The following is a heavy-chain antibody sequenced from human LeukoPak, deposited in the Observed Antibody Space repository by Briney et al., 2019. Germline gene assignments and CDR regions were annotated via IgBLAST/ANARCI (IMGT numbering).Heavy chain of an antibody. CDR2: IYYSGST. CDR3: TRTKPVDIGSLGYFDY. J-gene: IGHJ4*02. Sequence: SETLSLTCTVSGGSISSGDYYWSWIRQPPGKGLEWIGYIYYSGSTYYNPSLKSRVTISVDTSKNQFSLKLSSVTAADTAVYYCTRTKPVDIGSLGYFDYGGQGPLVTVSS. D-gene: IGHD2-2*03. CDR1: GGSISSGDYY. V-gene: IGHV4-30-4*01.